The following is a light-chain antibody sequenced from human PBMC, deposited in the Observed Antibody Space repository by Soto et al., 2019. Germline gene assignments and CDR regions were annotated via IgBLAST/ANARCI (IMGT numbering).Light chain of an antibody. J-gene: IGKJ4*01. CDR1: QSVSSSY. CDR3: KQYGSSPAT. Sequence: EIVLTQSPGTLSLSPGERATLSCRASQSVSSSYLAWYQQKPGQAPRLLIYGASSWATGIPDRFSGSGSGTDLTLTISRLELEDFAVYYCKQYGSSPATFGGGTKVEIK. CDR2: GAS. V-gene: IGKV3-20*01.